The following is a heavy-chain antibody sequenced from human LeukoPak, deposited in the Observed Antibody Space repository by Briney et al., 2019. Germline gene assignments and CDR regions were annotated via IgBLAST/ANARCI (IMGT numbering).Heavy chain of an antibody. D-gene: IGHD6-13*01. CDR2: IYYSGST. CDR1: GGSISSYY. V-gene: IGHV4-59*12. J-gene: IGHJ5*02. CDR3: AREGDSSSVGWFDP. Sequence: PSETLSLTCTVSGGSISSYYWSWLRQPPGKGLEWVGYIYYSGSTSYNPSLKSRVTISVDTSKKQFSLKLSSVTAADTAVYYCAREGDSSSVGWFDPWGQGTLVTVSS.